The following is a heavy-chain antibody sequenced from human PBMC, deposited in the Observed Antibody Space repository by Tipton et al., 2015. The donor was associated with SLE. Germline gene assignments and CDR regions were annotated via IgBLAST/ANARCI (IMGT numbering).Heavy chain of an antibody. CDR1: GFTVSSNY. V-gene: IGHV3-53*01. J-gene: IGHJ3*02. CDR2: IYSGGST. D-gene: IGHD3-22*01. Sequence: SLRLSCAASGFTVSSNYMSWVRQAPGKGLEWVSVIYSGGSTYYADSVKGRFTISRDNSKNTLYLQMNSLRAEDTAVYYCTTDLADYYDSSGYYYVGAFDIWGQGTMVTVSS. CDR3: TTDLADYYDSSGYYYVGAFDI.